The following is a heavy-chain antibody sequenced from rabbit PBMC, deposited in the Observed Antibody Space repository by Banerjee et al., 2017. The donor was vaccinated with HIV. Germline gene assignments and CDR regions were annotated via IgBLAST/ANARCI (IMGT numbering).Heavy chain of an antibody. CDR1: GIDFTSDYY. V-gene: IGHV1S45*01. CDR2: IYAGTSGTT. D-gene: IGHD4-2*01. CDR3: ARGYAGAGHAYLAL. J-gene: IGHJ3*01. Sequence: QQQLEESGGGLVKPGGTQTLTCKASGIDFTSDYYMCWVRQAPGKGLEWIACIYAGTSGTTYYASWAKGRFTISKTSATTVTLQMTSLTAADTATYFCARGYAGAGHAYLALRGQGTLVTVS.